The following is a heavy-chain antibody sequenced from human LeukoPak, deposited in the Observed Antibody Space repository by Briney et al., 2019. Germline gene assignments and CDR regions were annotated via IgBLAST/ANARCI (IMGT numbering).Heavy chain of an antibody. J-gene: IGHJ4*02. V-gene: IGHV3-66*01. CDR3: ARDQGGEYSSSWFDF. CDR1: GFTVSSNY. Sequence: PGGSLRLSCAASGFTVSSNYMTWIRQAPGKGLEWVSTIYSGGSTYYVDSVKDRFTISRDSSKNTLYLQMSSLRDDDTAVYYCARDQGGEYSSSWFDFWGQGTLVTVSS. CDR2: IYSGGST. D-gene: IGHD6-13*01.